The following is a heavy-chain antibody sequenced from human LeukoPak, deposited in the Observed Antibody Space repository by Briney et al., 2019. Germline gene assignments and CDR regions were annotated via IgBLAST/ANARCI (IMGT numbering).Heavy chain of an antibody. D-gene: IGHD3-16*01. V-gene: IGHV5-51*01. Sequence: GEALKIPWKGSGYSFTNYWIGWVRQMPGKSLEWMGIIYPDDSDTRYSPSFQGQVTISADKSISTAYLQWSSLKASDTAMYYCARRWQLSYGFFDYWGQGTLVTVSS. CDR2: IYPDDSDT. J-gene: IGHJ4*02. CDR3: ARRWQLSYGFFDY. CDR1: GYSFTNYW.